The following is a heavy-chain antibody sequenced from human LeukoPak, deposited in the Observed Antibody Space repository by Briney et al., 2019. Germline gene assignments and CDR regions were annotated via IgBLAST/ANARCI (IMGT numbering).Heavy chain of an antibody. V-gene: IGHV1-18*01. CDR3: ARVDLLTGYYLFDY. J-gene: IGHJ4*02. D-gene: IGHD3-9*01. CDR2: IRGDNGNT. Sequence: GASVKVSCKASGYTFSNYGISGVRQAPGQGLEWVGWIRGDNGNTNYAQTLQGRVTMTTDTSTSTAYMELRSLGSDETAVYYCARVDLLTGYYLFDYWGQGTLVTVSS. CDR1: GYTFSNYG.